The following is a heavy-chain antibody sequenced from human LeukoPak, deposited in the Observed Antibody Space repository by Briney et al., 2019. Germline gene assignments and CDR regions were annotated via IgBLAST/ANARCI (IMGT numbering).Heavy chain of an antibody. CDR1: GYTFTGYC. D-gene: IGHD3-22*01. V-gene: IGHV1-2*02. J-gene: IGHJ5*02. CDR3: AGGEPYDSSGYWFDP. CDR2: INPNSGGT. Sequence: ASVKVSCKASGYTFTGYCMHWVRQAPGQGLEWMGWINPNSGGTNYAQKFQGRVTMTRDTSISTAYMELSRLRSDDTAVYYCAGGEPYDSSGYWFDPWGQGTLVTVSS.